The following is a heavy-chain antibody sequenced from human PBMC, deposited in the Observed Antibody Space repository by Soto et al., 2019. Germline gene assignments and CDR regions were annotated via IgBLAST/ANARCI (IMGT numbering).Heavy chain of an antibody. D-gene: IGHD4-4*01. CDR1: GDSISSDYYH. J-gene: IGHJ6*02. Sequence: SETLSLTCTVSGDSISSDYYHWTWIRQSPGKGLEWIGYIHHSGSILYNPSLKSRVTISVDTSKNQFSLHLTSVTAADTAVYYCARGMVDYSNDGGYYYGMDVWGQGTTVTVSS. V-gene: IGHV4-30-4*08. CDR3: ARGMVDYSNDGGYYYGMDV. CDR2: IHHSGSI.